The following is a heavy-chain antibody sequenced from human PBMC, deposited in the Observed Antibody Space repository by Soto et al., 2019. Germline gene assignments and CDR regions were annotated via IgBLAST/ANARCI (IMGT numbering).Heavy chain of an antibody. CDR1: DFTFSYYW. CDR2: IHSDGSST. J-gene: IGHJ3*01. Sequence: EVQLVESGGGLVQPGGSLRLSCVASDFTFSYYWMHWVRKVAGKGLVWVSRIHSDGSSTTYADSVKGRFTISRDNAKNTLYLQIASLRVEDTFVSYCAKGDVSAFDLWGQSSIVTVS. V-gene: IGHV3-74*03. CDR3: AKGDVSAFDL.